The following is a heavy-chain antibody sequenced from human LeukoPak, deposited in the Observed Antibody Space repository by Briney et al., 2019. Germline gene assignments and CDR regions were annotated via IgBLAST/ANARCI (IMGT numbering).Heavy chain of an antibody. CDR1: GGSISSGSYY. CDR3: ASLWFGELNGGSNP. J-gene: IGHJ5*02. CDR2: IYYSGST. Sequence: PSETLSLTCTVSGGSISSGSYYWSWIRQPAGKGLEWIGYIYYSGSTNYNPSLKSRVTISVDTSKNQFSLKLSSVTAADTAVYYCASLWFGELNGGSNPWGQGTLVTVSS. D-gene: IGHD3-10*01. V-gene: IGHV4-61*10.